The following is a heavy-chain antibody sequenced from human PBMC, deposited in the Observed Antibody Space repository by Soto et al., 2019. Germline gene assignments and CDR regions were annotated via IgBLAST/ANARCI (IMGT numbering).Heavy chain of an antibody. J-gene: IGHJ6*02. CDR3: ASKEGAGYYYYGMDV. CDR2: IIPIFGTA. CDR1: GGTFISYA. V-gene: IGHV1-69*06. Sequence: ASVKVSCKASGGTFISYAISWVRQAPGQGLEWMGGIIPIFGTANYAQKFQGRVTITADKSTSTAYMELSSLRSEDTAVYYCASKEGAGYYYYGMDVWGQGTTVTVSS.